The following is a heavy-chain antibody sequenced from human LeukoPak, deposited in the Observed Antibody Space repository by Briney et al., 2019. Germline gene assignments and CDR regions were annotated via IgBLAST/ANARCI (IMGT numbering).Heavy chain of an antibody. CDR2: ISGSGGST. CDR3: AKADYGDYEGDAFDI. Sequence: GGSLRLSCAASGFTFSSYAMSSVRQAPGKGLEWVSAISGSGGSTYYADSVKGRFTISRDNSKNTLYLQMNSLRAEGTAVYYCAKADYGDYEGDAFDIWGQGTMVTVSS. CDR1: GFTFSSYA. D-gene: IGHD4-17*01. V-gene: IGHV3-23*01. J-gene: IGHJ3*02.